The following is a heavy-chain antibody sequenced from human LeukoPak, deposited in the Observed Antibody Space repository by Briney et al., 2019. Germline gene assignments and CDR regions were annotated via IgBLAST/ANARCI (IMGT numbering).Heavy chain of an antibody. J-gene: IGHJ4*02. D-gene: IGHD2-2*01. CDR3: ARQDCSSTSCPFDY. CDR1: GGSITSSSYY. Sequence: MASETLSLTCSVSGGSITSSSYYWGWIRQPPEKGLEWIGSISHIGGTYYSPSLKSRITISVDTSKNQFSLKLSSVTAADTAVYYCARQDCSSTSCPFDYWGQGTLVTVSS. CDR2: ISHIGGT. V-gene: IGHV4-39*01.